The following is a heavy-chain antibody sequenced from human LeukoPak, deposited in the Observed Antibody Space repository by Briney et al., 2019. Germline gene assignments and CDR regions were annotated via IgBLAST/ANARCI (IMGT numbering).Heavy chain of an antibody. CDR3: ARDPYYYDSSGYYYDY. CDR1: GGSFSGYY. CDR2: INHSGST. V-gene: IGHV4-34*01. D-gene: IGHD3-22*01. Sequence: PSETLSLTCVVYGGSFSGYYWSWIRQPPGKGLEWIGEINHSGSTNYNPSLKSRVTISVDTSKNQFSLKLSSVTAADTAVYYCARDPYYYDSSGYYYDYWGQGTLVTVSS. J-gene: IGHJ4*02.